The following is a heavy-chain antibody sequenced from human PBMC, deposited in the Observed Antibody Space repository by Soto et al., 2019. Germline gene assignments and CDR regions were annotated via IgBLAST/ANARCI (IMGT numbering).Heavy chain of an antibody. CDR2: ISGSGGST. CDR3: EKAGYGVWFGELLPPSPYYYYGMDV. CDR1: GFTFSSYA. Sequence: GGSLRLSCAASGFTFSSYAMSWVRQAPGKGLEWVSAISGSGGSTYYADSVKGRFTISRDNSKNTLYLQMNSLRAEDTAVHYCEKAGYGVWFGELLPPSPYYYYGMDVWGQGTTVTVSS. V-gene: IGHV3-23*01. J-gene: IGHJ6*02. D-gene: IGHD3-10*01.